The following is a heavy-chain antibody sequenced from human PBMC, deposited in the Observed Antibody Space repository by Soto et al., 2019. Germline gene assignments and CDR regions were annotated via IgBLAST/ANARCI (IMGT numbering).Heavy chain of an antibody. Sequence: LXLSCTPSGFTFSYYAMNWFRRAPGKGLAWVGFIRSKAYGGTPEYAASVKGRFTISRDDSKSIAYLQMNSLKTEDTAVYYCARSLLKGMDVWGQGTTVTVSS. CDR1: GFTFSYYA. CDR2: IRSKAYGGTP. V-gene: IGHV3-49*03. D-gene: IGHD2-15*01. J-gene: IGHJ6*02. CDR3: ARSLLKGMDV.